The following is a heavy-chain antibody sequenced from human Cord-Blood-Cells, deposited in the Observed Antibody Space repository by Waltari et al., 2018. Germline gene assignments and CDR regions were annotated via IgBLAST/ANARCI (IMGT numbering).Heavy chain of an antibody. CDR2: IWYDGSNK. V-gene: IGHV3-33*01. Sequence: QVQLVESVGGVVQPGRSLRLSCAASGFTFHSHGLHRVRQAPGKGLEWVAVIWYDGSNKYYADSVKGRFTISRDNSKNTLYLQMNSLRAEDTAVYYCARQFSSWYDYWGQGTLVTVSS. CDR1: GFTFHSHG. CDR3: ARQFSSWYDY. J-gene: IGHJ4*02. D-gene: IGHD6-13*01.